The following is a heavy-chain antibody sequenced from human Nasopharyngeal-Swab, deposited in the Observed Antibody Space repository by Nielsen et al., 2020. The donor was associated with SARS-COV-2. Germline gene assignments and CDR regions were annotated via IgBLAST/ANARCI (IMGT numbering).Heavy chain of an antibody. CDR1: GYSISSGYY. J-gene: IGHJ5*02. V-gene: IGHV4-38-2*02. D-gene: IGHD2-2*01. Sequence: SETLSLTCTVSGYSISSGYYWGWIRQPPGKGLEWIGSIYHSGSTYYNPSLKSRVTISVDTSKNQFSLKLSFVTAADTAVYYCARQSVVVPAALANWFDPWGQGTLVTVSS. CDR2: IYHSGST. CDR3: ARQSVVVPAALANWFDP.